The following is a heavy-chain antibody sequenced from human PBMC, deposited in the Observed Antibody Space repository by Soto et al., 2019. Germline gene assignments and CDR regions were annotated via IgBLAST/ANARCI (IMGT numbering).Heavy chain of an antibody. CDR2: INPSDGNR. J-gene: IGHJ4*02. CDR3: ARDRLRGYDSSGFYS. Sequence: ASVTVSCQASGYTFTNFGISWVRQAPGQGLEWMGWINPSDGNRNFAQKFEDRVTMTTATSTNTVFLELRSLKSDDTAIYYCARDRLRGYDSSGFYSWGQGTMVTVSS. D-gene: IGHD3-22*01. V-gene: IGHV1-18*01. CDR1: GYTFTNFG.